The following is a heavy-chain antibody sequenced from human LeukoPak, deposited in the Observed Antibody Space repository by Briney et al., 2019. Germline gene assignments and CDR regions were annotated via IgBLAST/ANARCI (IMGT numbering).Heavy chain of an antibody. CDR3: ARRISAGLSFDC. J-gene: IGHJ4*02. D-gene: IGHD3-16*01. CDR2: INHSGST. CDR1: GGSFSGYY. V-gene: IGHV4-34*01. Sequence: SETLSLTCAVYGGSFSGYYWSWIRHPPAKGLEGIGEINHSGSTNYTPSLKSRVTISVDTSKNQFSLKLSSVTAADTAVDFCARRISAGLSFDCRGQRAPVTVSS.